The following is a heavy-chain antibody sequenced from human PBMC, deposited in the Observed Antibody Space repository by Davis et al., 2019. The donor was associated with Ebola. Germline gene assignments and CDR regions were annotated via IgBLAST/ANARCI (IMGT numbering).Heavy chain of an antibody. CDR1: GFTFSRYW. CDR3: ARHHPGNWFDP. CDR2: INQDGSEK. J-gene: IGHJ5*02. V-gene: IGHV3-7*01. Sequence: GESLKISCAASGFTFSRYWMSWVRQAPGKGLEWVANINQDGSEKYYVDSVKGRFTISRDNAKNSFYLQMNSLRAEDTAVYYCARHHPGNWFDPWGQGTLVTVSS.